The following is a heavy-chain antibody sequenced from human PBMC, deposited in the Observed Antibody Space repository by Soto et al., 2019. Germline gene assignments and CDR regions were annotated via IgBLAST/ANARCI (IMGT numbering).Heavy chain of an antibody. J-gene: IGHJ4*02. CDR3: ARGSSRWDY. CDR2: INHSGGT. CDR1: GGSFSAYY. V-gene: IGHV4-34*01. D-gene: IGHD6-13*01. Sequence: SETLSLTCAVYGGSFSAYYWSWIRQPPGKGLEWIGEINHSGGTSYNPSLKSRVTMSVDTSKNQFSLRLSSVTAADTAMYYCARGSSRWDYWGQGTLVTVSS.